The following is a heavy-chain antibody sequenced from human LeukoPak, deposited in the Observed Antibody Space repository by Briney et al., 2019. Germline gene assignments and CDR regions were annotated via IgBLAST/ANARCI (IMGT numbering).Heavy chain of an antibody. V-gene: IGHV1-46*01. CDR1: GYTFTSYA. Sequence: ASVKVSCKASGYTFTSYAMNWVRQAPGQGLEWMGIINPSGGSTNYAQKFQGRLTMTGDMSTSTVYMELSSLRSDDTAVYYCARGRHYYDSSDYYYEGDGFDIWGQGTMVTVSS. CDR3: ARGRHYYDSSDYYYEGDGFDI. CDR2: INPSGGST. J-gene: IGHJ3*02. D-gene: IGHD3-22*01.